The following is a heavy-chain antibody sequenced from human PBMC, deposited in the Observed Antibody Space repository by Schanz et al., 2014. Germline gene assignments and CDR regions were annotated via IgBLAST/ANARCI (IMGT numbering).Heavy chain of an antibody. CDR2: IYYSGST. Sequence: QVQLQESGPGLVKPSETLSLTCTVSGGSISSYYWSWIRQPPGKGLEWIGYIYYSGSTSYSPSLKSRVTISVDTSKDQFSLKLRSVTAADTAVYYCARGHIIDYWGQGTLVTVSS. CDR3: ARGHIIDY. CDR1: GGSISSYY. D-gene: IGHD2-21*01. V-gene: IGHV4-59*01. J-gene: IGHJ4*02.